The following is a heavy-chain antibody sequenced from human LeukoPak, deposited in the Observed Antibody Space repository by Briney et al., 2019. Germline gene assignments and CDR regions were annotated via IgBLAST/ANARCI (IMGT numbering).Heavy chain of an antibody. CDR3: ARDQGEWGYSYGRRGGYYYFYYMDV. CDR2: ISGSGGST. J-gene: IGHJ6*03. D-gene: IGHD5-18*01. V-gene: IGHV3-23*01. Sequence: PGGSLRLSCAASGFTFSSYAMSWVRQAPGKGLEWVSAISGSGGSTYYADSVKGRFTISRDNSKNTLYLQMNSLRAEDTAVYYCARDQGEWGYSYGRRGGYYYFYYMDVWGKGATVTISS. CDR1: GFTFSSYA.